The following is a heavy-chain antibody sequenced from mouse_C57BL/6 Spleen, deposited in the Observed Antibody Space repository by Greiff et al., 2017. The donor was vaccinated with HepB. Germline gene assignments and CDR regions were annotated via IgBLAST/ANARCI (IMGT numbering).Heavy chain of an antibody. CDR2: IDPSDSYT. J-gene: IGHJ3*01. D-gene: IGHD2-1*01. Sequence: QVQLQQSGAELVMPGASVKLSCKASGYTFTSYWMHWVKQRPGQGLEWIGEIDPSDSYTNYNQKFKGKSTLTVDKSSSTAYMQLSSLTSEDSAVYYCARLDGNRAWFAYWGQGTLVTVSA. V-gene: IGHV1-69*01. CDR3: ARLDGNRAWFAY. CDR1: GYTFTSYW.